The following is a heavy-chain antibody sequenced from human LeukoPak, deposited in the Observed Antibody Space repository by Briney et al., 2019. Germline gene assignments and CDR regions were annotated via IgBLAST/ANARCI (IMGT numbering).Heavy chain of an antibody. CDR2: ISSSGSTI. J-gene: IGHJ6*04. D-gene: IGHD3-3*01. Sequence: GGSLRLSCAASGFTFSDYYMSWIRQAPGKGLEWVSYISSSGSTIYYADSVKDRFTISRDNAKNSLYLQMNSLRAEDTAVYYCARPEIQFWSGYYTPPGVWGKGTTVTVSS. CDR3: ARPEIQFWSGYYTPPGV. CDR1: GFTFSDYY. V-gene: IGHV3-11*01.